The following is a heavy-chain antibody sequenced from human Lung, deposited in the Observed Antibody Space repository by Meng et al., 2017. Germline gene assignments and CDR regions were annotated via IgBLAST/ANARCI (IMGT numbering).Heavy chain of an antibody. J-gene: IGHJ5*02. CDR1: GDTFSRYS. CDR3: ARDRGSSGWSNWFDP. V-gene: IGHV7-4-1*02. CDR2: INTDTGKP. Sequence: QVQLEQAGSEWKKPGAAVKGSGEASGDTFSRYSMHWVRQAPGQGLEWMGWINTDTGKPTYAQGFTGRFVFSLDTSVRTAYLQISSLKAEDTAVYYCARDRGSSGWSNWFDPWGQGTLVTVSS. D-gene: IGHD6-13*01.